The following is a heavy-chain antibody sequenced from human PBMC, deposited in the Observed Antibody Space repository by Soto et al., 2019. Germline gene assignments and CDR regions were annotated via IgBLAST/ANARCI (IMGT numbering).Heavy chain of an antibody. CDR2: IYHSGVT. D-gene: IGHD5-18*01. J-gene: IGHJ5*02. CDR3: ARDRSSGGAYSRRWFDP. Sequence: QVQLQESGPGLVKPSGTLSLTCAVSGGSVTSSNYWSWVRQPPGKGLEWIGEIYHSGVTHYNPSLKSRDTMSVDKSKNHFSLNLKYLTAADTAVYYCARDRSSGGAYSRRWFDPWGQGTQVTVSS. V-gene: IGHV4-4*02. CDR1: GGSVTSSNY.